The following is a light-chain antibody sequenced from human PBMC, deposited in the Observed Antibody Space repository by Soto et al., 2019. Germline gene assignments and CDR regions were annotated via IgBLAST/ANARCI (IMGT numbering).Light chain of an antibody. J-gene: IGKJ2*01. CDR3: QQYINWPPYT. Sequence: IVLTQSPASLSVSPGERATLSCRASQSVTSNLAWYQQKPGQAPRLLIYGASTRATGVPVRFSGSGSGTEYTLTISSLQSEDSAVYYCQQYINWPPYTFGQGTKVEIK. CDR2: GAS. V-gene: IGKV3-15*01. CDR1: QSVTSN.